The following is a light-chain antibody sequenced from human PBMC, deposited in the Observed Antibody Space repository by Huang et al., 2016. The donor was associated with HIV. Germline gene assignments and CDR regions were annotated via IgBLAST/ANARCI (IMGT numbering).Light chain of an antibody. J-gene: IGKJ2*02. CDR2: KAA. CDR3: QQNYNYPCT. CDR1: QSISNW. Sequence: DIQMTQSPSTLSASGGDRVTFTCRASQSISNWLTWYQQKPWKAPQLRIYKAASLQSGGPSRFSGSASGTEFTLTITKVQPDDFAAYDCQQNYNYPCTFGQGTKLEIK. V-gene: IGKV1-5*03.